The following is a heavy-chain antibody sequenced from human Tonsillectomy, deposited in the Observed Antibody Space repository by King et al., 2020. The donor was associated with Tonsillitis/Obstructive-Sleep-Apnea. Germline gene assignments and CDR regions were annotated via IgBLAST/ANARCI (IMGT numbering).Heavy chain of an antibody. CDR1: GFTFSSYA. CDR3: ARDQRIAEIDY. J-gene: IGHJ4*02. V-gene: IGHV3-30*10. Sequence: VQLVESGGGVVQPGRSLRLSCAASGFTFSSYAMHWVRQAPDKGLEWVAVIYYDGSNKYYTDSVKGRFTISRDNSKNTLYLQMNSLRAEDTAVYYCARDQRIAEIDYWGQGTLVTVSS. CDR2: IYYDGSNK. D-gene: IGHD6-13*01.